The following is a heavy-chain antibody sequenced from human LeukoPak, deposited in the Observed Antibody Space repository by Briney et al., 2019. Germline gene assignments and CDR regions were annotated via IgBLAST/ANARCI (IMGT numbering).Heavy chain of an antibody. CDR2: IYPGDSDT. Sequence: LGESLKISCKGSGYSFTNYWIGWVRQMPGKGLEWMGIIYPGDSDTRCSPSFQGQVTISADKSISTAYLQWSSLKASDTAMYYCARPSGYYGSGSYYFDFDYWGQGTLVTVSS. CDR1: GYSFTNYW. V-gene: IGHV5-51*01. CDR3: ARPSGYYGSGSYYFDFDY. D-gene: IGHD3-10*01. J-gene: IGHJ4*02.